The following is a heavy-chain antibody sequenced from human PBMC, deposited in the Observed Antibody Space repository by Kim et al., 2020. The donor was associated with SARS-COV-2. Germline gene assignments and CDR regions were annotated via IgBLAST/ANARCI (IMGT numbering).Heavy chain of an antibody. D-gene: IGHD2-15*01. V-gene: IGHV1-3*01. Sequence: KYSQKFQGRVTITRDTSASTAYMELSSLRSEDTAVYYCASTLYYYYGMDVWGQGTTVTVSS. J-gene: IGHJ6*02. CDR3: ASTLYYYYGMDV.